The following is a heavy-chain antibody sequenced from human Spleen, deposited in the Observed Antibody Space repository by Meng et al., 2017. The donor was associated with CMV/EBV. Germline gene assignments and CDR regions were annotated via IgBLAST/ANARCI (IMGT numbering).Heavy chain of an antibody. CDR1: GYTFIGYY. V-gene: IGHV1-69*05. Sequence: SVKVSCKASGYTFIGYYIHWVRQAPGQGLEWMGGIIPFFTTANYAQKFQGRVTITTDESTSTAYMELSSLRSEDTAVYYCARAPRYYDILTGSSLYGMDVWGQGTTVTVSS. CDR3: ARAPRYYDILTGSSLYGMDV. D-gene: IGHD3-9*01. J-gene: IGHJ6*02. CDR2: IIPFFTTA.